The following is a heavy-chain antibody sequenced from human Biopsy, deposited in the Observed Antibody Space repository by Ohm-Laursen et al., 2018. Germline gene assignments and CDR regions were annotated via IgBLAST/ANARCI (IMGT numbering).Heavy chain of an antibody. V-gene: IGHV1-46*01. CDR3: ARNTGWYGDLYYFDY. CDR2: INPSGSTT. CDR1: GYSFTGYY. Sequence: SVKVSCKASGYSFTGYYIHRVRQAPGQGLEWMGMINPSGSTTSYPQIFQGRVTMTRDTSKSTVYMELSSLRSADTAVYFCARNTGWYGDLYYFDYWGQGTLVTVSS. D-gene: IGHD6-19*01. J-gene: IGHJ4*02.